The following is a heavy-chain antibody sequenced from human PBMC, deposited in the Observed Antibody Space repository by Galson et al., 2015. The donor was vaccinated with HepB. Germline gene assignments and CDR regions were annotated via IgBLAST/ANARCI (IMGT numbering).Heavy chain of an antibody. V-gene: IGHV3-48*01. D-gene: IGHD6-19*01. CDR2: ISSSSSTI. Sequence: SLRLSCAASGFTFSSYSMNWVRQAPGKGLEWVSYISSSSSTIYYADSVKGRFTISRDNAKNSLYLQMNSLRAEDTAVYYCARLSRGHSGAFDIWGQGTMVTVSS. J-gene: IGHJ3*02. CDR3: ARLSRGHSGAFDI. CDR1: GFTFSSYS.